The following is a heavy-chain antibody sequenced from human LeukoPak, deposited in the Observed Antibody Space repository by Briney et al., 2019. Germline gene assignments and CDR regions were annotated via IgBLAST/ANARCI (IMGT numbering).Heavy chain of an antibody. CDR1: GFTFYDYA. CDR3: AKTHYYDSSGYYFVY. D-gene: IGHD3-22*01. J-gene: IGHJ4*02. V-gene: IGHV3-9*01. Sequence: PGGSLRLSCAASGFTFYDYAMHWVWHAPGKGLEWVSGISWNSGSIVYADSVKGGFTISRENAKNSVYLQMNSLRAEDTALYYCAKTHYYDSSGYYFVYWGQGTLVTVSS. CDR2: ISWNSGSI.